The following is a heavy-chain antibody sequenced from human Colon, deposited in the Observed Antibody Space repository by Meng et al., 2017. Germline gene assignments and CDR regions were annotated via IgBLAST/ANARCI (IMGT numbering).Heavy chain of an antibody. V-gene: IGHV4-4*02. CDR1: GGSISSSNW. CDR3: ASGRKYCSSTSCYGQFDY. J-gene: IGHJ4*02. D-gene: IGHD2-2*01. CDR2: IYHSGST. Sequence: GQLPESGPGLVKPSGTLSLPCAVSGGSISSSNWWSWVRQPPGKGLEWIGEIYHSGSTNYNPSLKSRVTISVDKSKNQFSLKLSSVTAADTAVYYCASGRKYCSSTSCYGQFDYWGQGTLVTVSS.